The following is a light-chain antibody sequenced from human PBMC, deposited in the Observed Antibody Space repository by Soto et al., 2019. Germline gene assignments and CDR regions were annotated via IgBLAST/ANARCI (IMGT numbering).Light chain of an antibody. CDR1: SSDVGSYNL. Sequence: QSVLTQPASVSGSPGQSFTISCTGTSSDVGSYNLVSWYQQHPCKAPKLMIYEVSKRPSGVSNRFSGSKSGNTASLTISGLQALDEADYYRTSYAGDTAPYVFGTGTKLPVL. CDR3: TSYAGDTAPYV. J-gene: IGLJ1*01. V-gene: IGLV2-23*02. CDR2: EVS.